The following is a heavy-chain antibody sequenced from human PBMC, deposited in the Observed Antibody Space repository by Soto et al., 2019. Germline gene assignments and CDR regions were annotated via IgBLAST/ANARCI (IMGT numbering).Heavy chain of an antibody. D-gene: IGHD3-16*01. V-gene: IGHV4-59*01. CDR1: GGSISSYY. J-gene: IGHJ6*03. Sequence: SETLSLTCTVSGGSISSYYWTWIRQPPGKGLEWIGYIYYSGSTNYNPSLKSRVTISVDTSKNQFSLKLSSVTAADTAVYYCARERASGGFYYMDVWGKGTTVTVSS. CDR2: IYYSGST. CDR3: ARERASGGFYYMDV.